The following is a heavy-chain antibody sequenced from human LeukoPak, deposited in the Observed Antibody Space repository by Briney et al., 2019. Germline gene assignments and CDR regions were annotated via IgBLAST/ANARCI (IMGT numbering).Heavy chain of an antibody. Sequence: WGAPRLSFTAYGLTCHRQGMHWGRQAPGKVREGVALIWYDGTNKYYGDSVKGRFTISRDNSKNTLYLQMNSLRAEDTAVYYCARGRFGELSVATFDIWGQGTMVTVSS. D-gene: IGHD3-10*01. V-gene: IGHV3-33*01. J-gene: IGHJ3*02. CDR1: GLTCHRQG. CDR3: ARGRFGELSVATFDI. CDR2: IWYDGTNK.